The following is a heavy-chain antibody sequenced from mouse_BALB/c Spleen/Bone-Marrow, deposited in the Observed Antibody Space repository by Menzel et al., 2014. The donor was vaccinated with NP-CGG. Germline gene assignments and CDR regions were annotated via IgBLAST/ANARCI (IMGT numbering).Heavy chain of an antibody. J-gene: IGHJ4*01. V-gene: IGHV5-6-5*01. CDR2: ISSGGST. CDR3: AREEYGQKVYAMDY. D-gene: IGHD2-10*02. Sequence: EVKLVESGGGLVKPGGPLKLSCAASGFTFSSYAMSWVRQTPEKRLEWVASISSGGSTYYPDSVKGRFTISRDNARNILYLQMSSLRSEDTAMYYCAREEYGQKVYAMDYWGQGTSVTVSS. CDR1: GFTFSSYA.